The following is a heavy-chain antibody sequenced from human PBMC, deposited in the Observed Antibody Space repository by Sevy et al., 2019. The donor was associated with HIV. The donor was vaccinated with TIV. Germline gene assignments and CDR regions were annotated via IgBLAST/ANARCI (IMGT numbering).Heavy chain of an antibody. CDR1: GFTFSSYS. J-gene: IGHJ6*02. CDR3: AREYHDILTGYQGGHYYGMDV. Sequence: GGSLRLSCAASGFTFSSYSMNWVRQAPGKGLEWVSSISSSSSYIYYADSVKGRFTISRDNAKNSLYLQMNSLRAEDTAVYYCAREYHDILTGYQGGHYYGMDVWGQGTTVTVSS. CDR2: ISSSSSYI. D-gene: IGHD3-9*01. V-gene: IGHV3-21*01.